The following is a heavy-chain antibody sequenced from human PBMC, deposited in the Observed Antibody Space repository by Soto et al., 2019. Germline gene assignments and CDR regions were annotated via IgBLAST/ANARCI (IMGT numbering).Heavy chain of an antibody. CDR1: GFTFSSYG. Sequence: PGGSLRLSCAASGFTFSSYGMHWVRQAPGKGLEWVAVIWYDGSNKYYADSVKGRFTISRDNSKNTLYLQMDSLRAEDTAVYYCARGSGTPYYGMDVWGQGTTVTVSS. CDR2: IWYDGSNK. D-gene: IGHD1-7*01. CDR3: ARGSGTPYYGMDV. J-gene: IGHJ6*02. V-gene: IGHV3-33*01.